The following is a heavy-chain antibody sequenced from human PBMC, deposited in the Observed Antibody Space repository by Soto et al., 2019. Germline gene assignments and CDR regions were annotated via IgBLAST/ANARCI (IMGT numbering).Heavy chain of an antibody. D-gene: IGHD3-3*01. CDR2: VSMDSDSR. J-gene: IGHJ6*02. CDR3: ARLYYDYV. CDR1: GSDFSTYS. V-gene: IGHV3-48*02. Sequence: QLVESGGGLVRPGGSLRLACRASGSDFSTYSMNWVRQAPGKGLEWIAYVSMDSDSRHYADSVKGRFTISRDDAENSLYLQMNSLRDEDTATYYCARLYYDYVWGQGTTVTVSS.